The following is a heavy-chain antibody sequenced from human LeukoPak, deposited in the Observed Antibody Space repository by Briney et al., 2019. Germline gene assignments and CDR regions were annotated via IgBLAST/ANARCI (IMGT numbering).Heavy chain of an antibody. CDR3: ARIGTGDGYFSYYMDV. D-gene: IGHD5-24*01. V-gene: IGHV4-34*01. CDR2: INQMGST. Sequence: SESLSLTCAVDGGSFSGYYWSWIRQPPGKGLEWIGEINQMGSTSYNQSLKGRVTISVDNAKNQFSLKLNSVTAADTAVYYCARIGTGDGYFSYYMDVWGKGTTVTVSS. J-gene: IGHJ6*03. CDR1: GGSFSGYY.